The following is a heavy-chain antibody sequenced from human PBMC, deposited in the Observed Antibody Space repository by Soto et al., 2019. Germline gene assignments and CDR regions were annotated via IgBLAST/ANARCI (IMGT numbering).Heavy chain of an antibody. CDR2: IYYSGST. J-gene: IGHJ4*02. D-gene: IGHD1-26*01. CDR1: GGSISSYY. CDR3: ASQSHSGSYFRYYFAY. Sequence: SETLSLTCTVSGGSISSYYWSWIRQPPGKGLEWIGYIYYSGSTNYNPSLKSRVTISVDTSKNQFSLKLSSVTAADTAVYYCASQSHSGSYFRYYFAYWGQGTLVTVSS. V-gene: IGHV4-59*01.